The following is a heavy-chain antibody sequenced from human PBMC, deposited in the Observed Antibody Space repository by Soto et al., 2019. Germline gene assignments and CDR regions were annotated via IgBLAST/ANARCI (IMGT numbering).Heavy chain of an antibody. D-gene: IGHD6-6*01. CDR1: GYTFTSYG. J-gene: IGHJ4*02. CDR2: ISAYNGNT. Sequence: QVQLVQSGAEVKKPGASVKVSCKASGYTFTSYGISWVRQAPVQVLEWMGWISAYNGNTNYAQKLQGRVTMTTDTSTSTAYMELRSLRSDDTAVYYCARDSMEWRQVFRAARPVDYWGQGTLVTVSS. CDR3: ARDSMEWRQVFRAARPVDY. V-gene: IGHV1-18*04.